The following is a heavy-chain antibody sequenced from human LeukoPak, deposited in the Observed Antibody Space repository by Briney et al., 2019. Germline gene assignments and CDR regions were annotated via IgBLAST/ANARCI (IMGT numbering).Heavy chain of an antibody. J-gene: IGHJ3*02. CDR2: IYHGGNT. Sequence: SETLSLTCTVSGGSISSGGYHWGWIRQPPGKGLEWIGYIYHGGNTYYNPSLKSRVTISLDRSKNQFSLKLSSVTAADTAVYYCARQVPITGDAFDIWGQGTMVTVSS. D-gene: IGHD1-14*01. CDR1: GGSISSGGYH. CDR3: ARQVPITGDAFDI. V-gene: IGHV4-30-2*01.